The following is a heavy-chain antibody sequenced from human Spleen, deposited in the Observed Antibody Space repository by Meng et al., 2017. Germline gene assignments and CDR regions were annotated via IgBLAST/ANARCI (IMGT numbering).Heavy chain of an antibody. J-gene: IGHJ3*02. V-gene: IGHV3-66*02. CDR2: IYSGGNT. CDR1: GFIVSHNY. D-gene: IGHD2-2*01. CDR3: ARDSRVVLRLDAFDI. Sequence: GESLMISCAASGFIVSHNYMSWVRQAPGKGLEWVSVIYSGGNTYYADSVKGRFTISRDNSKNTVFLHINSLRVENTAVCYCARDSRVVLRLDAFDIWGQGTMVTVSS.